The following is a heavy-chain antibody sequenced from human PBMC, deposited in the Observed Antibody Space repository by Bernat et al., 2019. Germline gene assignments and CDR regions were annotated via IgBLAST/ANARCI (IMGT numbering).Heavy chain of an antibody. J-gene: IGHJ6*02. Sequence: EVQLVESGGGLVQPGGSLRLSCAASGFTFSSYGMSWVRQAPGKGLEWVANIKQDGSEKYYVDSVKGRFTISRDNAKNSLYLQMNSLRAEDTAVYYCARDGALVGSHYVYDGYYYYGMDVWGQGTTVTVSS. CDR1: GFTFSSYG. CDR2: IKQDGSEK. D-gene: IGHD1-26*01. CDR3: ARDGALVGSHYVYDGYYYYGMDV. V-gene: IGHV3-7*04.